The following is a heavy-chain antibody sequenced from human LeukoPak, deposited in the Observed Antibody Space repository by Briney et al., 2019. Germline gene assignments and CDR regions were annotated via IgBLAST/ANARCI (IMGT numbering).Heavy chain of an antibody. CDR1: GFTFSSYG. CDR2: IWYDGSNK. CDR3: ARERIVVVPAAILGWFDP. V-gene: IGHV3-33*01. D-gene: IGHD2-2*02. Sequence: GRSLRLSCAVSGFTFSSYGMHWVRQAPGKGLEWVAVIWYDGSNKYYADSVKGRFTISRDNSKNTLYLQMNSLRAEDTAVYYCARERIVVVPAAILGWFDPWGQGTLVTVSS. J-gene: IGHJ5*02.